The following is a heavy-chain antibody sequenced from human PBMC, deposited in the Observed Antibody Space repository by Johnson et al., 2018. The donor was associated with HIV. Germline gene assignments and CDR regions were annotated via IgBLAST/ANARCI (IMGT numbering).Heavy chain of an antibody. D-gene: IGHD1-26*01. V-gene: IGHV3-9*01. Sequence: LVESGGGLVQPGRSLRLSCAASGFTFDDYAMHWVRQAPGKGLEWVSGISWNSGSIGYADSVKGRFTISRDNAKNSLYLQMNSLRAEDTALYYCAKSEWELALGAFDIWGQGTMVTVSS. CDR2: ISWNSGSI. CDR1: GFTFDDYA. CDR3: AKSEWELALGAFDI. J-gene: IGHJ3*02.